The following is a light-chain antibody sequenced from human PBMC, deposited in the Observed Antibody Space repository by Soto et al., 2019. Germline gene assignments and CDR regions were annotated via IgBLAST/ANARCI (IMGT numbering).Light chain of an antibody. CDR3: QQYDNWPLT. J-gene: IGKJ4*01. CDR1: QGISSW. Sequence: DIQMTQSPSSVSASVGDRATITCRVSQGISSWLACYQQKPGKAPKLLIYGAFTLQSGVPSRFRGSGSGTDFTLTISSLEPEDFAVYYCQQYDNWPLTFGGGTKVDIK. CDR2: GAF. V-gene: IGKV1-12*01.